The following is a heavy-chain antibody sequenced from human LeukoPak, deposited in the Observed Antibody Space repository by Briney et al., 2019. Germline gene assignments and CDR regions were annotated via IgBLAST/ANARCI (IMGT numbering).Heavy chain of an antibody. Sequence: VASVKVSCKASGYSLTDYHMHWVRQAPGQGLEWMGRINPNSGDTNYAQKFQGRVTMTRDTSISTAYMELSRLRSDDTAVYYCARDYCSSTSCLFDYWGQGTLVTVSS. D-gene: IGHD2-2*01. CDR1: GYSLTDYH. CDR2: INPNSGDT. CDR3: ARDYCSSTSCLFDY. J-gene: IGHJ4*02. V-gene: IGHV1-2*06.